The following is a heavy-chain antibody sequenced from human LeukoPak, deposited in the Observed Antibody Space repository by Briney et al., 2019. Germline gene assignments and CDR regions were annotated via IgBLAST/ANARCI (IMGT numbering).Heavy chain of an antibody. CDR1: GYTFTSYD. Sequence: SVKVSCRASGYTFTSYDINWVRQATGQGLEWMGWMNPNSGNTGYAQKFQGRVTMTKNHSISTAYMELSSLRSEDTAVYYCARGLPTYYDFWSGYHDAWGKGTLVTVSS. CDR2: MNPNSGNT. CDR3: ARGLPTYYDFWSGYHDA. J-gene: IGHJ5*02. D-gene: IGHD3-3*01. V-gene: IGHV1-8*01.